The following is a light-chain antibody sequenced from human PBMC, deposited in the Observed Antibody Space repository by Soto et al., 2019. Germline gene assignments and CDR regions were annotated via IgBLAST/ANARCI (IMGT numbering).Light chain of an antibody. V-gene: IGKV3-15*01. CDR2: GAS. J-gene: IGKJ4*01. CDR3: QQCYNWPIA. CDR1: QSVSSS. Sequence: EIVMTQSPATLSVSPGERATLSCRASQSVSSSLAWYQQKPGQAPRLLIYGASTRATGVPARFSGSRSGTAFALTISSLQSEDFAVYYCQQCYNWPIAFGGGTKVE.